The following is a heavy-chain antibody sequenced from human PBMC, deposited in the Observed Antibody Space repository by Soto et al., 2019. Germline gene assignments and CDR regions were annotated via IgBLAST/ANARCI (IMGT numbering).Heavy chain of an antibody. Sequence: PGGRVGLCGAEGGIGERSDRMSRVRQAPGRGLEWVSSISSSSSYIYYADSVKGRFTISRDNAKNSLYLQMNSLRAEDTAVYYCARDSYDFWTAYSYWGQGTQVTVSS. CDR1: GIGERSDR. V-gene: IGHV3-21*01. D-gene: IGHD3-3*01. CDR2: ISSSSSYI. CDR3: ARDSYDFWTAYSY. J-gene: IGHJ4*02.